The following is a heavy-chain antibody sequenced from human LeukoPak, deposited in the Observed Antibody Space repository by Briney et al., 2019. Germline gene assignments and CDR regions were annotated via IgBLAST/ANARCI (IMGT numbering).Heavy chain of an antibody. J-gene: IGHJ4*02. Sequence: ASVKVSCKASGYTFTSNYMHWVRQAPGQGLEWMGIIHPSGGNTNYAQKFQGRVAMTRDTSTSTVYMGLSSLRSEDTAIYYCARAYSSGWYGSTDYWGQGTLVTVSS. D-gene: IGHD6-19*01. CDR1: GYTFTSNY. CDR2: IHPSGGNT. V-gene: IGHV1-46*01. CDR3: ARAYSSGWYGSTDY.